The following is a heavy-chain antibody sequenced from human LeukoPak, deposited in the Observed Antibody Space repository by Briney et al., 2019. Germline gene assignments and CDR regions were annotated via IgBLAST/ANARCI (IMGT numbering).Heavy chain of an antibody. CDR3: ARDGDGYINDAFDI. J-gene: IGHJ3*02. CDR1: GFTFSSYG. D-gene: IGHD5-24*01. CDR2: ITYDGYYK. V-gene: IGHV3-30*03. Sequence: GGSLRLSCAASGFTFSSYGMHWVRQSPDKGLEWVALITYDGYYKYYSDSVKGRFTISSDTSKNTLYLQMNSLRAEDTAVYYCARDGDGYINDAFDIWGQGTMVTVSS.